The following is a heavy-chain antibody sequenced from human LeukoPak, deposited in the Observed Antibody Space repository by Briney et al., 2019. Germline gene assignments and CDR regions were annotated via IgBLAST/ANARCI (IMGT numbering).Heavy chain of an antibody. Sequence: SETLSLTCSVSGRSINGHYWSWLRQSPGKALEWLGYVFNGGSTNYNPSLKSRVTMSLDTSRDQFSLRLSSVTAADTAIYYCASRPADSTWYGVFDYWSQGTLVTVSS. CDR3: ASRPADSTWYGVFDY. CDR1: GRSINGHY. V-gene: IGHV4-59*11. J-gene: IGHJ4*02. CDR2: VFNGGST. D-gene: IGHD6-13*01.